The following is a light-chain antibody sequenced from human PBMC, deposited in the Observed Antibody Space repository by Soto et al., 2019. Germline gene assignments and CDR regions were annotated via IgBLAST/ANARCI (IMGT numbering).Light chain of an antibody. V-gene: IGKV1-33*01. J-gene: IGKJ3*01. CDR3: QHCDYLPI. CDR2: NAS. Sequence: EIQMTQSPSSLSASVGDRLTITCQASHDITSYLNWDQHKPGKAPKLLIYNASILEAGVPPRFSGSGSGTDFTLTISGLQPEDVATYYCQHCDYLPIFGPGTTVDFK. CDR1: HDITSY.